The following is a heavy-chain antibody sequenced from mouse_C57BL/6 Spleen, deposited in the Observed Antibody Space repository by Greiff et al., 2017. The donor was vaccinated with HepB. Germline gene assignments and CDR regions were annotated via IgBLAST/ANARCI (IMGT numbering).Heavy chain of an antibody. CDR1: GFTFSSYG. V-gene: IGHV5-6*02. CDR3: ARRKYDHDMDY. CDR2: ISSGGSYT. D-gene: IGHD2-12*01. Sequence: EVKLVESGGDLVKPGGSLKLSCAASGFTFSSYGMSWVRQTPDKRLEWVATISSGGSYTYYPDSVKGRFTISRDNTKNTLYLQMSSLKSEDTAMYDCARRKYDHDMDYWGQGTSVTVSS. J-gene: IGHJ4*01.